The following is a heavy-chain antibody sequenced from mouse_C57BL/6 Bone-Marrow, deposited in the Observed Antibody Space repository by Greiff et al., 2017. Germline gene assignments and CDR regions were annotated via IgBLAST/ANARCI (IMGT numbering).Heavy chain of an antibody. Sequence: VQLQQSGAELVRPGASVKLSCKASGYTFTDYYINWVKQRPGQGLEWIARIYPGSGNTYYNEKFKGKATLTAEKSSSTAYMQLSSLTSEDSAVYFCARDGYFPDYWGQGTTLTVSS. J-gene: IGHJ2*01. CDR2: IYPGSGNT. CDR1: GYTFTDYY. CDR3: ARDGYFPDY. V-gene: IGHV1-76*01. D-gene: IGHD2-3*01.